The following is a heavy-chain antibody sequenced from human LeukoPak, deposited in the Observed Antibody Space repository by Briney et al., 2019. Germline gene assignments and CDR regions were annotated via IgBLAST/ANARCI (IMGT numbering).Heavy chain of an antibody. CDR2: ISNDGSNK. Sequence: PGGPLRLSCVASGFTFSSYGMHWVRQAPGKGLEWVAVISNDGSNKYYADSVKGRFTISRDNSKNTLYLQMNSLRAEDTAVYYCAKGRGAFDIWGQGTMVPVSS. V-gene: IGHV3-30*18. J-gene: IGHJ3*02. CDR1: GFTFSSYG. D-gene: IGHD3-10*01. CDR3: AKGRGAFDI.